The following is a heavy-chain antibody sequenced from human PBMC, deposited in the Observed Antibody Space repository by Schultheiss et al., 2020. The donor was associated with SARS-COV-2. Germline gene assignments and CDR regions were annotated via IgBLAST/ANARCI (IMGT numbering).Heavy chain of an antibody. Sequence: LRLSCTVSGGSISSGGYYWSWIRQHPGKGLEWIGYIYYSGSTYYNPSLKSRVTISVDTSKNQFSLKLSSVTAADTAVYYCARTDTSSDSSGYYSLYFDYWGQGTLVTVSS. CDR3: ARTDTSSDSSGYYSLYFDY. V-gene: IGHV4-31*03. J-gene: IGHJ4*02. CDR2: IYYSGST. D-gene: IGHD3-22*01. CDR1: GGSISSGGYY.